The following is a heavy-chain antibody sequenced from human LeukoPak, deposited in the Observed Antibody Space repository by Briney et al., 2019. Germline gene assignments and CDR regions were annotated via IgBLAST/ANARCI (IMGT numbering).Heavy chain of an antibody. CDR3: AKDPNDSSSSGY. CDR1: GFSFSNYD. V-gene: IGHV3-23*01. D-gene: IGHD6-13*01. Sequence: PGGSLRLSCAASGFSFSNYDMSWVRQAPGKGLEWVSAISGSGGSTYYADSVKGRFTISRDNSKNTLYLQMNSLRAEDTAVYYCAKDPNDSSSSGYWGQGTLVTVSS. CDR2: ISGSGGST. J-gene: IGHJ4*02.